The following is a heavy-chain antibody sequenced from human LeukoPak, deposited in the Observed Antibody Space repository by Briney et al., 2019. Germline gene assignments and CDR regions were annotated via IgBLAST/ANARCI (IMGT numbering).Heavy chain of an antibody. D-gene: IGHD1-1*01. CDR3: AKQRYSDY. V-gene: IGHV3-7*01. CDR2: IKEDGSEN. J-gene: IGHJ4*02. Sequence: GGSLRLSCAASGFTFSRYWMTWVRQAPGKGLEWVANIKEDGSENSYVESVKGRSTISRDNAKNSLYLQLNSLRAGDTAVYFCAKQRYSDYWGQGTLVTVSS. CDR1: GFTFSRYW.